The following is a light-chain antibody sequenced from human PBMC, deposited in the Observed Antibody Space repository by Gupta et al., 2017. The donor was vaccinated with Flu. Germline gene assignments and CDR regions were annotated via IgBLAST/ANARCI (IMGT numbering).Light chain of an antibody. CDR1: QDNDEY. CDR2: TAS. V-gene: IGKV1-39*01. Sequence: PPGLPASISYRVTQSFRSSQDNDEYLCWHQQQRGRAPKILIQTASTLQSGVPSRCSGRGSGTDISLTISSQQAEDGVTYFRQQSYTINTFGQGTKLEIK. J-gene: IGKJ2*01. CDR3: QQSYTINT.